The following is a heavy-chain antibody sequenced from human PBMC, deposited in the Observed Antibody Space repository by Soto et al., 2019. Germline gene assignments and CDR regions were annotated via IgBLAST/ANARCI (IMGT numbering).Heavy chain of an antibody. J-gene: IGHJ5*02. Sequence: GGSLRLSCAASGFTFSSYSMNWVRQAPGKGLEWVSSISSSSSYIYYADSVKGRFTISRDNAKNSLYLQMNSLRAEDTAVYYCARDPVQQLVQLSSGWFDPRAQRTPVTVSS. V-gene: IGHV3-21*01. CDR3: ARDPVQQLVQLSSGWFDP. CDR2: ISSSSSYI. CDR1: GFTFSSYS. D-gene: IGHD6-6*01.